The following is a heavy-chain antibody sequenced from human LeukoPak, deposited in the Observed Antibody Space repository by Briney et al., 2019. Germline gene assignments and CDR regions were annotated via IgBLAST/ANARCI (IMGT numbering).Heavy chain of an antibody. Sequence: GGSLRLSCAASGFTFSTHAMSWVRQAPGKGLEWLSSIGTAGNYIFYADSVQGRFTISRDNANDSLYLEMKSLRVEDTATYYCATNLFCASASCLWGQGTLVTVSS. D-gene: IGHD2-2*01. V-gene: IGHV3-21*01. J-gene: IGHJ4*02. CDR2: IGTAGNYI. CDR3: ATNLFCASASCL. CDR1: GFTFSTHA.